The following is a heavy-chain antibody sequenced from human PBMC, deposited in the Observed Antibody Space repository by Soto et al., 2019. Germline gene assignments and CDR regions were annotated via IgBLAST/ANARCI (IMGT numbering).Heavy chain of an antibody. Sequence: QVQLQQSGPGLVKPSQTLSLTCAISGDSVSSNSAAWNWIRQSPSRGLEWLGRTYYRSKWYNDYALSVKGRISIKPDTSKNQFSLQLNSVTPEDTAVYYCARGQAYVSGDWIDPWGQGTLVTVSS. CDR1: GDSVSSNSAA. CDR3: ARGQAYVSGDWIDP. J-gene: IGHJ5*02. V-gene: IGHV6-1*01. CDR2: TYYRSKWYN. D-gene: IGHD3-10*01.